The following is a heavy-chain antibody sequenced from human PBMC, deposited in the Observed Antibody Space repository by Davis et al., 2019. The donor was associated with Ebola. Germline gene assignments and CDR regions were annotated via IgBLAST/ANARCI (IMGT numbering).Heavy chain of an antibody. CDR1: GFTFSSYA. D-gene: IGHD6-6*01. J-gene: IGHJ4*02. CDR3: ARGDINSSHSRYYFDY. Sequence: PGGSLRLSCAASGFTFSSYAMHWVRQAPGKGLEYVSAINSNGGTTYYANSVKGRFTISRDNSKNTLYLQMSSLRSEDTAVYYCARGDINSSHSRYYFDYWGQGTLVTVSS. V-gene: IGHV3-64*01. CDR2: INSNGGTT.